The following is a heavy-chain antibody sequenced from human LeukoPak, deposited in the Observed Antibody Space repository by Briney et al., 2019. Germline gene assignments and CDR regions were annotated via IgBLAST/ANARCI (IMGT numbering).Heavy chain of an antibody. D-gene: IGHD5-18*01. CDR1: GLSFSTYD. Sequence: GGSLRLSCAASGLSFSTYDMTWVRQAPGKGLEWVSYIGSSTRTMYYAETLKGRFIISRDNAKNSLYLQMDSLRAEDTAIYYCASLLYGYSYRPFHLWGQGTLVTVSS. CDR2: IGSSTRTM. J-gene: IGHJ4*02. CDR3: ASLLYGYSYRPFHL. V-gene: IGHV3-48*03.